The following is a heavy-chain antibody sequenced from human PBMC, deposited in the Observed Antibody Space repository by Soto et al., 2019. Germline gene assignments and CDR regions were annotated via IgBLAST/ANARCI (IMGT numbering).Heavy chain of an antibody. J-gene: IGHJ4*02. CDR1: GGTFNFYS. V-gene: IGHV1-69*02. CDR2: VIPMVGMS. Sequence: QVQLVQSGAEVMKPGSSVKVSCTASGGTFNFYSISWVRQAPGQGLEWVGRVIPMVGMSEYAQKFQGRVTITADKSTSTAYMNLRSLRSEDTAVYYCATNYGSGSAHFDYWGQGTLVTVSS. CDR3: ATNYGSGSAHFDY. D-gene: IGHD3-10*01.